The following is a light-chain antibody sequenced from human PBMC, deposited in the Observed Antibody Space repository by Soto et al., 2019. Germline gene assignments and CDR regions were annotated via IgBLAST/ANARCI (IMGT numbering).Light chain of an antibody. J-gene: IGKJ1*01. Sequence: DLPMTQSPSSLSASVGDRVTITCRASQSISSYLNWYQQKPGKAPKLLIYAASSLQSGVPSRFSGSGSGTDFTLTISSLLPEDFATYYCQQSYSTPGTFGQGTKVEIK. CDR1: QSISSY. V-gene: IGKV1-39*01. CDR2: AAS. CDR3: QQSYSTPGT.